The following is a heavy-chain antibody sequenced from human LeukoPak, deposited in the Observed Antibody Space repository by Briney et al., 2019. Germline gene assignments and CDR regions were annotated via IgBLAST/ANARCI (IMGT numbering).Heavy chain of an antibody. Sequence: NSGGSLRLSCAASGFTFSDYYMSWIRQAPGKGLEWVSYISSSGSTIYYADSVKGRFTISRDNARNSLYLQMNSLRAEDTAVYYCWAAADLYDYYYMDVWGKGTTVTVSS. J-gene: IGHJ6*03. CDR3: WAAADLYDYYYMDV. D-gene: IGHD6-13*01. CDR1: GFTFSDYY. V-gene: IGHV3-11*01. CDR2: ISSSGSTI.